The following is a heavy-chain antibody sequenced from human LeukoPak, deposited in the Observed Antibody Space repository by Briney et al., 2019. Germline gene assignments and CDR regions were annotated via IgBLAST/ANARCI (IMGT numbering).Heavy chain of an antibody. CDR1: GFTFSDYG. Sequence: SGGSLRLSCAASGFTFSDYGMHWARLAPGKGLEWVAHISHDGSSQNYADSVQGRFTISRDNSKNTVDLQMNSLRAEDTAVYYCAKALVRGVNKTTSRDYWGQGTLVTVSS. V-gene: IGHV3-30*18. CDR2: ISHDGSSQ. CDR3: AKALVRGVNKTTSRDY. J-gene: IGHJ4*02. D-gene: IGHD3-10*01.